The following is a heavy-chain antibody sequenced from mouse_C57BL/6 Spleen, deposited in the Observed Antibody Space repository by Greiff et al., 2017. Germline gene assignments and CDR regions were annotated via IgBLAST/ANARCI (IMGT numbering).Heavy chain of an antibody. Sequence: EVKLVESGGGLVKPGGSLKLSCAASGFTFSDYGMHWVRQAPEKGLEWVAYISSGSSTIYSADTVKGRFTISRDNAKNTLFLRMTCLRSADTAMYYSARRSSALWYFDVWGTGTTVTVSS. D-gene: IGHD1-1*01. CDR3: ARRSSALWYFDV. V-gene: IGHV5-17*01. J-gene: IGHJ1*03. CDR1: GFTFSDYG. CDR2: ISSGSSTI.